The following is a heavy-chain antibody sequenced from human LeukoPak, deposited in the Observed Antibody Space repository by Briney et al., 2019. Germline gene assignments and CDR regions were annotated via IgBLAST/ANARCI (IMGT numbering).Heavy chain of an antibody. V-gene: IGHV1-69*01. CDR2: IIPIFGTA. CDR3: ARVGSSAWRDY. Sequence: GSSVKVSCKASGGTFSSYAISWVRQDPGQGLEWMGGIIPIFGTANYAQKFQGRVTITADESTSTAYMELSSLRSDDTAVYYCARVGSSAWRDYWGQGTLVTVSS. CDR1: GGTFSSYA. J-gene: IGHJ4*02. D-gene: IGHD1-1*01.